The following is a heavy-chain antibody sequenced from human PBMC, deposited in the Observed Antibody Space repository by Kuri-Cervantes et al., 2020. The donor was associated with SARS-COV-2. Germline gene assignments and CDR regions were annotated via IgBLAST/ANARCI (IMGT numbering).Heavy chain of an antibody. V-gene: IGHV3-33*08. D-gene: IGHD3-10*01. CDR3: ARDLFGWSAGSWMDV. Sequence: GGSLRLSWAVSGFTFSSYGMHWVRQAPGKGVEWVAVIWFDGSHKYYADSVKGRFSISRDNSKNMLYLQMNSLRVEDTAVYYCARDLFGWSAGSWMDVWGKGTLVTVSS. CDR2: IWFDGSHK. CDR1: GFTFSSYG. J-gene: IGHJ6*04.